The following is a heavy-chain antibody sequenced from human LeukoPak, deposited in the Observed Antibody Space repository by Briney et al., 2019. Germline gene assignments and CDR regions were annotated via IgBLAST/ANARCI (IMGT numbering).Heavy chain of an antibody. V-gene: IGHV1-18*01. D-gene: IGHD2-2*01. CDR1: GYTFTSYG. J-gene: IGHJ6*02. Sequence: ASVKVSCKASGYTFTSYGISWVRQAPGQGLEWMGWISAYDGNTNYAQKLQGRVTMTTDTSTSTAYMELRSLRSDDTAVYYCARVTPSIVVVPAAILEDYYYYYGMDVWGQGTTVTVSS. CDR3: ARVTPSIVVVPAAILEDYYYYYGMDV. CDR2: ISAYDGNT.